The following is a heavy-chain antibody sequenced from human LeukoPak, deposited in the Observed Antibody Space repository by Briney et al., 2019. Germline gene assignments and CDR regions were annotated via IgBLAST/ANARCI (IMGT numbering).Heavy chain of an antibody. CDR1: GGTFSSYA. Sequence: SVKVSCKASGGTFSSYAISWVRQAPGQGLEWMGGIIPIFGTANYAQKFQGRVTITTDESTSTAYMELSSLRAEDTAVYYCARDRGNNSSSWYPFDYWGQGTLVTVSS. CDR3: ARDRGNNSSSWYPFDY. D-gene: IGHD6-13*01. J-gene: IGHJ4*02. V-gene: IGHV1-69*05. CDR2: IIPIFGTA.